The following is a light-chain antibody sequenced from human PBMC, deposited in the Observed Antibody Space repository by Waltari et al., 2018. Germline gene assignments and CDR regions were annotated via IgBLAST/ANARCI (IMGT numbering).Light chain of an antibody. Sequence: SSDLTQDPAVSVALGQPVRITCQGNLLRPYYENWCRQKPGQPPELVIYGKNNRPSGIPDRFSASSSGNTASLIITGAQAEDEADYYCSSRELSGHVVFGGGTRLTVL. CDR3: SSRELSGHVV. CDR1: LLRPYY. J-gene: IGLJ2*01. CDR2: GKN. V-gene: IGLV3-19*01.